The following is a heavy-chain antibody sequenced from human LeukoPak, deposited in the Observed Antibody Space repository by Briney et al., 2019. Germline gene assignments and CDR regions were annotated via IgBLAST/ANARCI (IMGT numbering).Heavy chain of an antibody. J-gene: IGHJ4*02. D-gene: IGHD2-15*01. CDR2: INPNSGGT. V-gene: IGHV1-2*02. Sequence: ASVKVSCKASGYTFTGYYMHWVRQAPGQGLEWMGWINPNSGGTNYAQKFQGRVTMTRDTSISTAYMELSRLRPDDTAVYYCAREECSGGSCLTYFDYWGQGTLVTVSS. CDR3: AREECSGGSCLTYFDY. CDR1: GYTFTGYY.